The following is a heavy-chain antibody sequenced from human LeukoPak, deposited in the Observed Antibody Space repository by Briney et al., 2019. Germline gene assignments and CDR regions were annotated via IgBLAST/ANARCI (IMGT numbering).Heavy chain of an antibody. CDR1: GGSISSYY. D-gene: IGHD6-13*01. Sequence: SETLSLTCSVSGGSISSYYWSWIRQPPGKGLEWIGHIYYSGSINYNPSLKSRVTTSLDTSKNQFSLKLSSVTAADTAVYYCARHRFSSSSNYFDYWGQGTLVTVSS. J-gene: IGHJ4*02. CDR3: ARHRFSSSSNYFDY. CDR2: IYYSGSI. V-gene: IGHV4-59*08.